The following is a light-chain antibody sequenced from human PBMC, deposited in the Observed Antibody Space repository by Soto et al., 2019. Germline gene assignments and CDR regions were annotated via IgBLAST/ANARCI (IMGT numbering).Light chain of an antibody. J-gene: IGLJ2*01. Sequence: SALTQPPSASGSPGQSVTISCTGASTDANDYNYVSWYQQYPGKAPKLIIYEVIRRPSGVPDRFSGSKTGNTASLTVSGLQAEDEANYYCSSYVGDNNVVFGGGTKLTVL. CDR2: EVI. V-gene: IGLV2-8*01. CDR3: SSYVGDNNVV. CDR1: STDANDYNY.